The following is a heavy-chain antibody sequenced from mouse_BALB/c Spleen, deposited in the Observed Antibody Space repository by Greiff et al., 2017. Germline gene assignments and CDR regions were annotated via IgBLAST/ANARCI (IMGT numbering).Heavy chain of an antibody. CDR3: ARDREYDYDEGAWFAY. CDR2: IRNKANGYTT. D-gene: IGHD2-4*01. CDR1: GFTFTDYY. J-gene: IGHJ3*01. Sequence: DVKLVESGGGLVQPGGSLRLSCATSGFTFTDYYMSWVRQPPGKALEWLGFIRNKANGYTTEYSASVKGRFTISRDNSQSILYLQMNTLRAEDSATYYCARDREYDYDEGAWFAYWGQGTLVTVSA. V-gene: IGHV7-3*02.